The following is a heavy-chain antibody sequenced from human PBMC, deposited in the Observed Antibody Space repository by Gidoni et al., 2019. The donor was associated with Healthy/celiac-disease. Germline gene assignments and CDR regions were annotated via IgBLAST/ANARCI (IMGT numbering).Heavy chain of an antibody. Sequence: QVQLVESGGGVVQPGRSLRLSCAAPGVTFSRYARHWVRQAPGKGLEWVAVISYDGSNKYYADSVKGRFTISRDNSKNTLYLQMNSLRAEDTAVYYCARDRTPDYGDYSYYFDYWGQGTLVTVSS. J-gene: IGHJ4*02. V-gene: IGHV3-30-3*01. D-gene: IGHD4-17*01. CDR2: ISYDGSNK. CDR1: GVTFSRYA. CDR3: ARDRTPDYGDYSYYFDY.